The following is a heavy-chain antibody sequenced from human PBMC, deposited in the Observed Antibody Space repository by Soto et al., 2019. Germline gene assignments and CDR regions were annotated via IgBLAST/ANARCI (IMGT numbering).Heavy chain of an antibody. D-gene: IGHD3-9*01. CDR1: GGSFSSSSYY. J-gene: IGHJ2*01. V-gene: IGHV4-39*01. CDR3: AKTGPYDILTYWYFDL. Sequence: SETLSLTCAVYGGSFSSSSYYWVWIRQPPGKGLEWIGSIYYSGTTYYNPSLESRVTISIDTSKNQFSLKLSSLTAADTAVYYCAKTGPYDILTYWYFDLWGRGTLVTVSS. CDR2: IYYSGTT.